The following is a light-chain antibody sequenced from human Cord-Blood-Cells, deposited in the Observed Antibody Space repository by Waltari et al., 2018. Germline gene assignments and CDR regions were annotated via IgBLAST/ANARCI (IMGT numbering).Light chain of an antibody. CDR3: LQHNSYPLT. CDR2: AAS. CDR1: QGIRNE. J-gene: IGKJ4*01. Sequence: DIQMTQSPSSLSASVGDRVTITCRASQGIRNELGWYQQKPGKAPKRLIYAASSLQRGGPSRFSGSGSGTEFTLTISSLQPEDFATYDCLQHNSYPLTFGGGTKVEIK. V-gene: IGKV1-17*01.